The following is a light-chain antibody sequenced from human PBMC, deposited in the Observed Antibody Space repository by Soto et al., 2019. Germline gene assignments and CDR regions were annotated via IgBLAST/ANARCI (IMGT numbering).Light chain of an antibody. Sequence: EIVSTQSPGTLSLSPGERATLSCRASQSVTANYLAWYQQKPGQAPRLLIYGASSRATGIPDRFSGSGSGTDFTLTISSLEPEDFAVYYCHQYGSSPRTFGQGTKVEIK. V-gene: IGKV3-20*01. CDR3: HQYGSSPRT. CDR2: GAS. CDR1: QSVTANY. J-gene: IGKJ1*01.